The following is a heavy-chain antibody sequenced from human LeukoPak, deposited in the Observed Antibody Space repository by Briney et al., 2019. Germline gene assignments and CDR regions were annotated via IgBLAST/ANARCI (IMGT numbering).Heavy chain of an antibody. CDR2: ISSSSSYI. CDR1: GFTFSSYS. J-gene: IGHJ2*01. V-gene: IGHV3-21*01. Sequence: GGSLRLSCAASGFTFSSYSMNWVRQAPGKGLEWVSSISSSSSYIYYADSVRGRFTISRDNAKNSLYLQMNSLRAEDTAVYYCARRANGDYGRWYYDLWGRGTLVSVSS. CDR3: ARRANGDYGRWYYDL. D-gene: IGHD4-17*01.